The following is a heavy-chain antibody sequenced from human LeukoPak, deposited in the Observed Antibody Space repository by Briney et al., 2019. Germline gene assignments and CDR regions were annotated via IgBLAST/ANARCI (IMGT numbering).Heavy chain of an antibody. CDR3: ARAAVAGGVNFGD. CDR1: GFTFSTSG. CDR2: ISSSSSYI. J-gene: IGHJ4*02. V-gene: IGHV3-21*04. D-gene: IGHD6-19*01. Sequence: GGSLRLSCAASGFTFSTSGMNWVRQAPGKGLEWVSSISSSSSYIYYADSVKGRFSISRDNAKSSLYLQMNSLRAEDTAVYYCARAAVAGGVNFGDWGQGTLVTVSS.